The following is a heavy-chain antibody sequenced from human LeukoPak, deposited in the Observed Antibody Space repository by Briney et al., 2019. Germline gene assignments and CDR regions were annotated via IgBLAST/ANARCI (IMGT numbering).Heavy chain of an antibody. CDR1: GGSISSDY. Sequence: SETLSLTCTVSGGSISSDYWNWIRQPPGMGLEWIAYINYNGATNYNPSLKSRVTISLDTSKNQFSLKLSSVTAADTAVYYCASFRSGRNWFDPWGQGTLVTVSS. D-gene: IGHD1-14*01. CDR2: INYNGAT. CDR3: ASFRSGRNWFDP. V-gene: IGHV4-59*08. J-gene: IGHJ5*02.